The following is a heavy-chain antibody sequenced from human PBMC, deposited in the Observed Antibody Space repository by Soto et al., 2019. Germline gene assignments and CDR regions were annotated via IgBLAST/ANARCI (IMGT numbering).Heavy chain of an antibody. CDR1: GYTFTSYG. CDR3: ARDLADEWSGYFDY. D-gene: IGHD3-3*01. J-gene: IGHJ4*02. V-gene: IGHV1-18*01. CDR2: ISAYNGNT. Sequence: ASVKVSCKASGYTFTSYGISWVRHAPGQGLEWMGWISAYNGNTNYAQKLQGRVTMTTDTSTSTAYMELRSLRSDDTAVYYCARDLADEWSGYFDYWGQGTLVTVSS.